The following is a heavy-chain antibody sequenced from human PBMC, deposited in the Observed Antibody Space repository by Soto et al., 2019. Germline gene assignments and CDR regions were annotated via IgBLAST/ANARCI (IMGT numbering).Heavy chain of an antibody. D-gene: IGHD6-19*01. J-gene: IGHJ6*02. Sequence: QVQLVQSGAEVKKPGASVKVSCKASGYTFTSYYMNWVRQAPGQGLGWMGIINPSGGSTSYAQKFQGRVTMTRDTSTSTVSMQLSSLRSEDTAVYYCARDRISSGFFSYYYGMDVWGQGTTVTVSS. CDR2: INPSGGST. CDR3: ARDRISSGFFSYYYGMDV. V-gene: IGHV1-46*01. CDR1: GYTFTSYY.